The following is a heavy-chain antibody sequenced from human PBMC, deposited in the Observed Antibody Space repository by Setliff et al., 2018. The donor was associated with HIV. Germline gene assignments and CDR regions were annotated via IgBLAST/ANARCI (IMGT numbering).Heavy chain of an antibody. CDR2: ISYSGTT. Sequence: TLSLTCTVSGGSISSYYWSWIRQPPGKGLEWIGHISYSGTTNYNPSLKSRVTISVDTSKNQFSLKLNYVTAADAAVYYCARRRPPPTGSYSKYYMDVWGTGTTVTVSS. CDR3: ARRRPPPTGSYSKYYMDV. D-gene: IGHD1-26*01. CDR1: GGSISSYY. J-gene: IGHJ6*03. V-gene: IGHV4-59*08.